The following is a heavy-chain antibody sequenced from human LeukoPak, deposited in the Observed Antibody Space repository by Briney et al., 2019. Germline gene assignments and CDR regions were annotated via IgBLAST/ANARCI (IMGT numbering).Heavy chain of an antibody. V-gene: IGHV3-33*01. CDR3: VRDLGSERTFDF. CDR2: IYYDASNQ. Sequence: GGSLRLSCTASGFTFKNFGMHWVRQAPGKGLEWVAVIYYDASNQFYAASVRGRFTISRDNSKNTLYLEMNSLRVEDTAVYYCVRDLGSERTFDFWGHGVLVTVSS. CDR1: GFTFKNFG. D-gene: IGHD3-16*01. J-gene: IGHJ4*01.